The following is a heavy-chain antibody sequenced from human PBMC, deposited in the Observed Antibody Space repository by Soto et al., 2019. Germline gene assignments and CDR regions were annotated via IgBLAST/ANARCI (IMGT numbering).Heavy chain of an antibody. V-gene: IGHV1-24*01. CDR3: ATATQVRGYGDYAHDALDI. CDR2: FDPEDGET. J-gene: IGHJ3*02. Sequence: GASVKVSCKVSGYTLTELSMDWVRQAPGKGLEWMGGFDPEDGETIYAQKFQGRVTMTEDTSTDTAYMELSSLRSEDTAVYYCATATQVRGYGDYAHDALDIWGQGTMVTVSS. D-gene: IGHD4-17*01. CDR1: GYTLTELS.